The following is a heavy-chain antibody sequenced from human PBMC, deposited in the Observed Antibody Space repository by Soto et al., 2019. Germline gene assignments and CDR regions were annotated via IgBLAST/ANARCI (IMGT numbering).Heavy chain of an antibody. Sequence: QVQLVQSGAEVKKPGASVKVSCKASGYTFTSYAMHWVRQAPGQRLEWMGWINAGNGNTKYSQKFQGRVTITRDTAASTDYMERSRVRSEATAVYYGARGPDSGYERDYYYYMDVWGKGTTVTVSS. CDR2: INAGNGNT. J-gene: IGHJ6*03. CDR1: GYTFTSYA. V-gene: IGHV1-3*01. D-gene: IGHD5-12*01. CDR3: ARGPDSGYERDYYYYMDV.